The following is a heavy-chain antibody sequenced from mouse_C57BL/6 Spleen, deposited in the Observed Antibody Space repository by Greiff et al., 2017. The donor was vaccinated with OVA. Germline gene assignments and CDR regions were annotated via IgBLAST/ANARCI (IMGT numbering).Heavy chain of an antibody. CDR2: IDPSDSYT. Sequence: QVHVKQPGAELVRPGTSVKLSCKASGYTFTSYWMHWVKQRPGQGLEWIGVIDPSDSYTNYNQKFKGKATLTVDTSSSTAYMQLSSLTSEDSAVYYCARGGVYYYGSSPYYYAMDYWGQGTSVTVSS. CDR3: ARGGVYYYGSSPYYYAMDY. CDR1: GYTFTSYW. D-gene: IGHD1-1*01. V-gene: IGHV1-59*01. J-gene: IGHJ4*01.